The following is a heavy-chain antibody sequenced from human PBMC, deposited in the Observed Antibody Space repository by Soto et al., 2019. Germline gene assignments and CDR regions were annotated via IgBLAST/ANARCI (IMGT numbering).Heavy chain of an antibody. CDR2: IIPIFGTA. V-gene: IGHV1-69*01. CDR3: ARDSGLGVAVGNWFDP. D-gene: IGHD6-19*01. Sequence: QVQLVQSGAEVKKPGSSVKVSCKASGGTFSSYAISWVRQAPGQGREWVGGIIPIFGTANYAQKFQGRVTITADESTSTAYMELSSLRSEDTAVYYCARDSGLGVAVGNWFDPCGQGTLVTVSS. CDR1: GGTFSSYA. J-gene: IGHJ5*02.